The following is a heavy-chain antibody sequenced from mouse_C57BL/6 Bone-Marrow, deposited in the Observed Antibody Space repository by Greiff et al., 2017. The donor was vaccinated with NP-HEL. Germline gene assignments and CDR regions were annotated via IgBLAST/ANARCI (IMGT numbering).Heavy chain of an antibody. CDR3: ARRNDGYSAWFAY. V-gene: IGHV1-19*01. J-gene: IGHJ3*01. CDR1: GYTFTDYY. CDR2: INPYNGGT. D-gene: IGHD2-3*01. Sequence: VEPGASVKMSCKASGYTFTDYYMNWVKQSHGKSLEWIGVINPYNGGTSYNQKFKGKATLTVDKSSSTAYMELNSLTSEDSAVYYCARRNDGYSAWFAYWGQGTLVTVSA.